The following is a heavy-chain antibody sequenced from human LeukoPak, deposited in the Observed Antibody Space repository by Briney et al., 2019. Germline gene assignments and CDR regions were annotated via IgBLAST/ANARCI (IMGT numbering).Heavy chain of an antibody. CDR2: IYSGGST. V-gene: IGHV3-53*01. CDR1: GFTVSSNY. Sequence: GGSLRLSCAASGFTVSSNYMSWVRQAPGKGLEWVSVIYSGGSTYYADSVKGRFTISRDNSKNTLYLQMNSLRAEDTAVYYCARDHGSPSWFDPWGQGTLVTVSS. D-gene: IGHD1-26*01. CDR3: ARDHGSPSWFDP. J-gene: IGHJ5*02.